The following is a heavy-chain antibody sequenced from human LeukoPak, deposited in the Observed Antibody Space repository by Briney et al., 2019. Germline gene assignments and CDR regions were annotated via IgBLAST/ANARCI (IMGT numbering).Heavy chain of an antibody. CDR3: AREPRGDYDFWSGYYANKYFDY. D-gene: IGHD3-3*01. J-gene: IGHJ4*02. CDR1: GFTFSSYA. CDR2: ISSSSSYI. V-gene: IGHV3-21*01. Sequence: PGGSLRLSCAASGFTFSSYAMSWVRQAPGKGLEWVSSISSSSSYIYYADSVKGRFTISRDNAKNSLYLQMNSLRAEDTAVYYCAREPRGDYDFWSGYYANKYFDYWGQGTLVTVSS.